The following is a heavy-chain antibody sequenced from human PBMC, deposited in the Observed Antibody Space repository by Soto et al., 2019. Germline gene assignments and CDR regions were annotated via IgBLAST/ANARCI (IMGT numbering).Heavy chain of an antibody. CDR2: IYYSGST. J-gene: IGHJ4*02. CDR1: GGSVSSGSYY. D-gene: IGHD3-22*01. V-gene: IGHV4-61*01. CDR3: ARMLVNYYDSSGSQIHFDY. Sequence: PEETLSLTCTVSGGSVSSGSYYWSWIRQPPGKGLEWIGYIYYSGSTNYNPSLKSRVTISVDTSKNQFSLKLSSVTAADTAVYYCARMLVNYYDSSGSQIHFDYWGQGTLVTVSS.